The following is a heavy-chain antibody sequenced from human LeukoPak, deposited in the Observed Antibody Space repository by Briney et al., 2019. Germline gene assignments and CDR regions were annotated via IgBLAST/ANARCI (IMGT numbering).Heavy chain of an antibody. CDR1: GFSLSTSGMF. CDR3: AREFRGDWYFDL. J-gene: IGHJ2*01. CDR2: IDWDDDK. V-gene: IGHV2-70*11. Sequence: ASGPTLVNPTQTLTLTCTFSGFSLSTSGMFVSWIRQPPGKALEWLARIDWDDDKYYSTSLKTRLTISKDTSKNQVVLTMTNMDPVDTATYYCAREFRGDWYFDLWGRGTLVTVSS. D-gene: IGHD3-10*01.